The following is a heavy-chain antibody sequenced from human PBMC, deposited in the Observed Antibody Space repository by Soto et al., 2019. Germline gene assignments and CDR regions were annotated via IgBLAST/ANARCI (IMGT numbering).Heavy chain of an antibody. Sequence: DVQLVESGGDLVQPGGSLRLSCAASGFSFSSYWMTWVRQAPGKGLEWVANIKQDGREKYYVASVKGRLTISRDNGKNLLFLQMDSLTPDDTAVYYCAGDGVRNGAYNGWLDPWGQGTLVTVSS. CDR2: IKQDGREK. V-gene: IGHV3-7*03. CDR1: GFSFSSYW. D-gene: IGHD3-16*01. J-gene: IGHJ5*02. CDR3: AGDGVRNGAYNGWLDP.